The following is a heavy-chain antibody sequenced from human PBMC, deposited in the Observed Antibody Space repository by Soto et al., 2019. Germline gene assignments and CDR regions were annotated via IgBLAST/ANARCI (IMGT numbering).Heavy chain of an antibody. V-gene: IGHV3-30-3*01. CDR3: ARGRVAGPDY. Sequence: QVQLVESGGGVVQPGRSLRLSCAASGFTFSSYAMHWVRQAPGKGLEWVAVISYDGSNKYYADSVKGRFTISRDNSKNTLYLQMNSLRAEDTAVYYCARGRVAGPDYWGQGTLVTVSS. CDR2: ISYDGSNK. D-gene: IGHD6-19*01. CDR1: GFTFSSYA. J-gene: IGHJ4*02.